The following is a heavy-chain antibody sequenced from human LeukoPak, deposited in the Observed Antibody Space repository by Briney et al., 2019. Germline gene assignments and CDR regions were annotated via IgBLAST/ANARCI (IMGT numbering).Heavy chain of an antibody. V-gene: IGHV4-34*01. Sequence: SEPLSLTCAVYGGSFSGYYWSWIRQPPGKGLEWIGEINHSGSTNYNPSLKSRVTISVDTSKNQFSLKLSSVTAADTAVYYCASNLVGASDYYFDYWGQGTLVTVSS. CDR2: INHSGST. CDR3: ASNLVGASDYYFDY. J-gene: IGHJ4*02. CDR1: GGSFSGYY. D-gene: IGHD1-26*01.